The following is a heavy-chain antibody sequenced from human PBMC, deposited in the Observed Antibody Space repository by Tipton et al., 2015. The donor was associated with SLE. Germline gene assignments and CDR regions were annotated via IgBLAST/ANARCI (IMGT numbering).Heavy chain of an antibody. CDR3: ARVRVDTAMGVFDF. CDR2: INPNSGGT. CDR1: GYTFTGYY. D-gene: IGHD5-18*01. J-gene: IGHJ4*02. Sequence: QLVQSGPEVKKPGASVKVSCKASGYTFTGYYMHWVRQAPGQGLEWMGWINPNSGGTNYAQKFLGRVTMTRDTSISTAYMELSRLRSDDTAVYYCARVRVDTAMGVFDFWGQGTLVTVSS. V-gene: IGHV1-2*02.